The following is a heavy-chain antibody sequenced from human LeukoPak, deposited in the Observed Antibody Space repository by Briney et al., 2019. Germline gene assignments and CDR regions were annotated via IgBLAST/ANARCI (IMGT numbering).Heavy chain of an antibody. CDR1: GGTFSSHV. Sequence: SVKVSCKASGGTFSSHVFSWVRQAPGQGLEWMGGIIPIFRTANYAQKFQGRLTVTADKSTSTAYMELSSLRSDDTAVYYCASATLRCSGGGCYEMDVWGKGTTVTVSS. D-gene: IGHD2-15*01. CDR3: ASATLRCSGGGCYEMDV. J-gene: IGHJ6*04. CDR2: IIPIFRTA. V-gene: IGHV1-69*06.